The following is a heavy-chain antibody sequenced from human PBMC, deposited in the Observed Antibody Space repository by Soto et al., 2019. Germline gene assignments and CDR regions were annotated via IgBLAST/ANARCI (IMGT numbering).Heavy chain of an antibody. CDR1: GGSFSGYY. V-gene: IGHV4-34*01. D-gene: IGHD2-2*01. Sequence: SETLSLTCAVYGGSFSGYYWSWIRQPPGKGLEWIGEINHSGSTNYNPSLKSRVTISVDTSKNQFSLKLSSVTAADTAVYYCASVNILVVPAAMRGWFDPWGQGTLVTVSS. CDR3: ASVNILVVPAAMRGWFDP. J-gene: IGHJ5*02. CDR2: INHSGST.